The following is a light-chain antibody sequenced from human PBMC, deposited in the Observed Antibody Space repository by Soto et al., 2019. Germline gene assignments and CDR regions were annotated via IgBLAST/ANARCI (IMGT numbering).Light chain of an antibody. CDR2: GAS. J-gene: IGKJ5*01. CDR3: QQRSNWPPIT. V-gene: IGKV3-15*01. CDR1: QSVSSN. Sequence: IVLTQSAGTLSLSTRERATLSCRASQSVSSNLAWYQQKPGQAPRLLIYGASTRATGIPARFSGSGSGTEFTLTISSLQSEDFAVYYCQQRSNWPPITFGQGTRLEIK.